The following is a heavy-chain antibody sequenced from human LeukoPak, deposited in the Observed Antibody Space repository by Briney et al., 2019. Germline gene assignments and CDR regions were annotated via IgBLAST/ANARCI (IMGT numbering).Heavy chain of an antibody. Sequence: GGSLRLSCVAPGFSSSSYWMSWVRQAPGKGLEWVANIKQDGSEKYYVDSVKGRFTISRDNAKNSLYLQMNSLRAEDTAVYYCARVEGYYYDSSGYRPEYYWGQGTLVTVSS. V-gene: IGHV3-7*01. CDR1: GFSSSSYW. J-gene: IGHJ4*02. CDR3: ARVEGYYYDSSGYRPEYY. CDR2: IKQDGSEK. D-gene: IGHD3-22*01.